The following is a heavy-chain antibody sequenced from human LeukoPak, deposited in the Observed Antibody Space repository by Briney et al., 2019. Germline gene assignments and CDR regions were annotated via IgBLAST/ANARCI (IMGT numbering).Heavy chain of an antibody. J-gene: IGHJ6*04. Sequence: GGSLRLSCAASGFTFSDYYMSWIRQAPGKGLEWVSYISSSSSYTNYADSVKGRFTISRDNAKNSLYLQMNSLRAEDTAVYYCAREGYCSSTSCYGNGMDVWGKGTTVTVSS. CDR3: AREGYCSSTSCYGNGMDV. CDR1: GFTFSDYY. D-gene: IGHD2-2*01. V-gene: IGHV3-11*05. CDR2: ISSSSSYT.